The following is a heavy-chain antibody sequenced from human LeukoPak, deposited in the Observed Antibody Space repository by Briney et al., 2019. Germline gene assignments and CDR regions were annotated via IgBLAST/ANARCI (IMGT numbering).Heavy chain of an antibody. CDR3: AKVHDMLTGYFLGGQYYFDY. Sequence: GGSLRLSCAASGFTFSSYAMSWVHQAPGTGLEWVSAIGGSGGSTYYADSVKGRFTISRDNSKNTLYLQMNSLRAEDTAVYYCAKVHDMLTGYFLGGQYYFDYWGQGTLVTVSS. D-gene: IGHD3-9*01. CDR2: IGGSGGST. V-gene: IGHV3-23*01. CDR1: GFTFSSYA. J-gene: IGHJ4*02.